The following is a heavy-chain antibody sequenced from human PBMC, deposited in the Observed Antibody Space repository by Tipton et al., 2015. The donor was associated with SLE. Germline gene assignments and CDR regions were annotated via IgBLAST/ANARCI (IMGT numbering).Heavy chain of an antibody. J-gene: IGHJ3*02. Sequence: TLSLTCAVSGGSLSCYYLSWIRPSPWKGLEWLGYIHSGGSTNYNPSFNSRVTISSDTSRNQFSLTLTSGTVADTAVYYCAKEGGSESHDGFDIWGQGTMVTVSS. CDR2: IHSGGST. CDR3: AKEGGSESHDGFDI. D-gene: IGHD3-10*01. CDR1: GGSLSCYY. V-gene: IGHV4-4*08.